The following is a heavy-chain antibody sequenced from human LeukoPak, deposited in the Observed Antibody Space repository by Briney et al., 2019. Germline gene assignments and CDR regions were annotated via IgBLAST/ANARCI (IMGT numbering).Heavy chain of an antibody. CDR1: GFTVSSYW. Sequence: GGSLRLSCAASGFTVSSYWMSWIRQAPGKGLEWVANIKQDGREKYYVDSVKGRYTISRDSAKNSLYLQVNSLRAEDTAVYYCASTTISPVGGMDVWGQGTTVTVSS. CDR2: IKQDGREK. CDR3: ASTTISPVGGMDV. J-gene: IGHJ6*02. V-gene: IGHV3-7*05. D-gene: IGHD2/OR15-2a*01.